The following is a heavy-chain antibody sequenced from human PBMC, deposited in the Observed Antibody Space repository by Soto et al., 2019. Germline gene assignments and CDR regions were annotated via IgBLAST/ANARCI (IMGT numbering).Heavy chain of an antibody. V-gene: IGHV3-33*01. CDR2: IWYDGSNK. CDR3: ARDRTMDRGVIKGVDY. Sequence: QVQMVESGGGVVQPGRSLRLSCAASGFTFSSYGMHWVRQAPGKGLEWVAVIWYDGSNKYYADSVKGRFTISRDNSKNTLYLQMNSLRAEDTAVYYCARDRTMDRGVIKGVDYWGPGTLVAVTS. J-gene: IGHJ4*02. D-gene: IGHD3-10*01. CDR1: GFTFSSYG.